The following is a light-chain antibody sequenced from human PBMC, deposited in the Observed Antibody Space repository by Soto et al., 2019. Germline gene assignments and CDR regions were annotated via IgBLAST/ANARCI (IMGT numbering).Light chain of an antibody. CDR3: QTGGTDVV. CDR1: SGHNTYA. CDR2: VNSDGSH. V-gene: IGLV4-69*01. J-gene: IGLJ2*01. Sequence: QLVLTQSPSASASLGASVKLTCTLISGHNTYAVAWHQQQPEKSPRYLMKVNSDGSHIKGDGTPDRFSGSSSGAERYLTISSLQSEDEADYYCQTGGTDVVFGGGTKPTVL.